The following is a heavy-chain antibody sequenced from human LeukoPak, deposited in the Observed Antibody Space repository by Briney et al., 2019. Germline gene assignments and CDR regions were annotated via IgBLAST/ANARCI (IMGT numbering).Heavy chain of an antibody. D-gene: IGHD3-3*01. CDR3: TTETYYDFWSGYYPLDY. Sequence: GGSLRLSCTASGFTFGDYAMSWVRQVPGKGLEWVGFIRSKAYGGTTEYAASVKGRFTISRDDSKSIAYLQMNSLKTEDTAVYYCTTETYYDFWSGYYPLDYWGQGTLVTVSS. CDR1: GFTFGDYA. J-gene: IGHJ4*02. V-gene: IGHV3-49*04. CDR2: IRSKAYGGTT.